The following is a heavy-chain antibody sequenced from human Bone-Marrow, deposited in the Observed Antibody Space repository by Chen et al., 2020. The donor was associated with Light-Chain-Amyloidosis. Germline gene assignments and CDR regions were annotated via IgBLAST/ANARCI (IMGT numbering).Heavy chain of an antibody. V-gene: IGHV3-48*03. Sequence: EEQLVESGGGLVQPGGSLRLSCAASGFTFSSHEMIWVRQAPGKGLEWFSYISDSGCVVFYAYAVKGRLTISRDHARNLLSLQMNSLSAYDTAVYYCARDSYYDRSGPKDGYCMDVWCQGTTVTVSS. CDR2: ISDSGCVV. CDR1: GFTFSSHE. CDR3: ARDSYYDRSGPKDGYCMDV. J-gene: IGHJ6*02. D-gene: IGHD3-22*01.